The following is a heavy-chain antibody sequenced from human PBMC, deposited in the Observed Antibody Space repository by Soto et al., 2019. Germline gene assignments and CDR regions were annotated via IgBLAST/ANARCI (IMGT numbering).Heavy chain of an antibody. CDR2: IYWDDDK. Sequence: QITLRESGPTLVQPTQTLTLTCTLSGVSLTTNGVGVGWIRQPPGKALEWLALIYWDDDKRYSPSLRSRLAITRDPSKNQVVLTLTTMAPVDTAIYYCAHRQRTVVVGAPFDYWGQGSLVTVSS. CDR1: GVSLTTNGVG. D-gene: IGHD2-15*01. CDR3: AHRQRTVVVGAPFDY. V-gene: IGHV2-5*02. J-gene: IGHJ4*02.